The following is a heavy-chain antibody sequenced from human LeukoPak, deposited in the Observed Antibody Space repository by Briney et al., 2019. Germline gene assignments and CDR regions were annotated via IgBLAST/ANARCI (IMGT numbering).Heavy chain of an antibody. V-gene: IGHV1-69*06. Sequence: SVKVSCKASGGTFSSYAISWVRQAPGQGLEWMGGIIPIFGTANYAQKFQGRVTITADKSTSTAYMELSSLRSEDTAVYSCARTTGYSSSWHRGAFDIWGQGTMVTVSS. CDR3: ARTTGYSSSWHRGAFDI. CDR1: GGTFSSYA. D-gene: IGHD6-13*01. CDR2: IIPIFGTA. J-gene: IGHJ3*02.